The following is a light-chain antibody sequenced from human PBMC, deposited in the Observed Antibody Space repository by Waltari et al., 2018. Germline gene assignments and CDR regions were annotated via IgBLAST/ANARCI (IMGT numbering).Light chain of an antibody. CDR3: HQYGSSPCT. CDR2: GTS. V-gene: IGKV3-20*01. CDR1: QSVSGND. J-gene: IGKJ5*01. Sequence: EIVLTQSPGTLSLSPGERATLSCRANQSVSGNDLAWEQQNSGQAPRLLIYGTSSRATGIPDRFSGSGSGTDFALTISGVEPEDFAVYYCHQYGSSPCTFGQGTRLEIK.